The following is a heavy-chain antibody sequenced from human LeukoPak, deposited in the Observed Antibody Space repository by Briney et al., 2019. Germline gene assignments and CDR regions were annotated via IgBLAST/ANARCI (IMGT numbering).Heavy chain of an antibody. CDR3: ARGPTTYSSSWFYYYYGMDV. V-gene: IGHV4-34*01. J-gene: IGHJ6*02. Sequence: SETLSLTCAVYGGSFSGYYWSWIRQPPGKGLEWIGEINHSGGTNYNPSLKSRVTISVDTSKNQFSLKLSSVTAADTAVYYCARGPTTYSSSWFYYYYGMDVWGQGTTVTVSS. D-gene: IGHD6-13*01. CDR2: INHSGGT. CDR1: GGSFSGYY.